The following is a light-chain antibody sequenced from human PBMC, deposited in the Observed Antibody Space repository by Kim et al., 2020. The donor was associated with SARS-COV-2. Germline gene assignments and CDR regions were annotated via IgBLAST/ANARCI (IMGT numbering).Light chain of an antibody. Sequence: GQSVTLSCTGTSSDVGGYSYVSWYQQHPGKAPKLMIYDVSKRPSGIPDRFSGSKSGNTASLTISGLQAEDEADYYCCSYAGSYGVVFGGGTQLTVL. CDR1: SSDVGGYSY. CDR2: DVS. J-gene: IGLJ2*01. V-gene: IGLV2-11*01. CDR3: CSYAGSYGVV.